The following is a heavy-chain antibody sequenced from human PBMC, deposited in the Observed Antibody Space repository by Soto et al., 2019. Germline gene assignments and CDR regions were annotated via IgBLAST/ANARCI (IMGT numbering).Heavy chain of an antibody. CDR1: GFTFSSYG. D-gene: IGHD5-12*01. CDR3: AKDLLVATFPDY. CDR2: ISYDGSNK. J-gene: IGHJ4*02. V-gene: IGHV3-30*18. Sequence: GSLRLSCAASGFTFSSYGMHWVRQAPGKGLEWVAVISYDGSNKYYADSVKGRFTISRDNSKNTLYLQMNSLRAEDTAVYYCAKDLLVATFPDYWGQGTRVTVSS.